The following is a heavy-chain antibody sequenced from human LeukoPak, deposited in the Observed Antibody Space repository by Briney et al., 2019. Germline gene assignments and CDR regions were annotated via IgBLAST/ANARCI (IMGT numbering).Heavy chain of an antibody. CDR3: ARPYYDILTGYSFPNWFDP. J-gene: IGHJ5*02. Sequence: ASVKVSCKASGYTFTSYAMHWVRQAPGQRLEWMGWINAGNGNTKYSQKFQGRVTITRDTSASTAYMELSSLRSEDTAVYYCARPYYDILTGYSFPNWFDPWGQGTLVTVSS. V-gene: IGHV1-3*01. D-gene: IGHD3-9*01. CDR2: INAGNGNT. CDR1: GYTFTSYA.